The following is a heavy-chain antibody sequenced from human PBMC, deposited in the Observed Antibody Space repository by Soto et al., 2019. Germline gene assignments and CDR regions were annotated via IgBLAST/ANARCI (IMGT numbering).Heavy chain of an antibody. CDR2: INHSGST. CDR1: GGSFTGLY. CDR3: ARTVLSRVYYYYGMDV. D-gene: IGHD2-8*01. Sequence: PSETLSLTCAVYGGSFTGLYWSWIRQSPGKGLEWIGEINHSGSTNYNPSLKSRVTISVDTSKNQFSLKLSSVTAADTAVYYCARTVLSRVYYYYGMDVWGQGTTVTVSS. J-gene: IGHJ6*02. V-gene: IGHV4-34*01.